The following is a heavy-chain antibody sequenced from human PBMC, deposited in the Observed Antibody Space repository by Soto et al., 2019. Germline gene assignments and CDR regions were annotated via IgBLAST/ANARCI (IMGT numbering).Heavy chain of an antibody. CDR2: ISVSGDNI. CDR1: GFSFNSFN. D-gene: IGHD5-18*01. CDR3: AKLYSYGYDPFDY. J-gene: IGHJ4*02. V-gene: IGHV3-23*01. Sequence: GGSLRLSCLASGFSFNSFNMNWIRRAPGRGLEWVASISVSGDNIYYGDSVQGRFTISRDNSKNTLYLQMNSLRAEDTAVYYCAKLYSYGYDPFDYWGQGTLVTVSS.